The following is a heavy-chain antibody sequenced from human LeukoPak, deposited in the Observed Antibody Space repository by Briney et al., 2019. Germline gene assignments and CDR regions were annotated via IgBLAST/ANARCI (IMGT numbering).Heavy chain of an antibody. CDR2: IRYDGSNK. V-gene: IGHV3-30*02. Sequence: GGSLRLSCAASGFTFSSYGMHWVRQAPGKGLEWVAFIRYDGSNKYYADSVKGRFTISRDNSKNTLYLQMNSLRAEDTAVYYCAXELGXXXXXSCXXXQXWGQGTLVTVSS. CDR3: AXELGXXXXXSCXXXQX. J-gene: IGHJ1*01. D-gene: IGHD2-2*01. CDR1: GFTFSSYG.